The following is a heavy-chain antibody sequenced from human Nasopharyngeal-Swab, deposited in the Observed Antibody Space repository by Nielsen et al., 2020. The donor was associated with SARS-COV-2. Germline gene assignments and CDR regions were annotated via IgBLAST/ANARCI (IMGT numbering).Heavy chain of an antibody. J-gene: IGHJ4*02. Sequence: GVLKISCAASGFTFSNYNMHWVRQAPRKGLEGISDISKSSSTVYYADSVKGRITISRDNAKSSLYLQMNKLTNEDTAVYYCARGGSFVAPDTFDRWGQGTLVTVSS. CDR2: ISKSSSTV. CDR3: ARGGSFVAPDTFDR. CDR1: GFTFSNYN. V-gene: IGHV3-48*02. D-gene: IGHD2-15*01.